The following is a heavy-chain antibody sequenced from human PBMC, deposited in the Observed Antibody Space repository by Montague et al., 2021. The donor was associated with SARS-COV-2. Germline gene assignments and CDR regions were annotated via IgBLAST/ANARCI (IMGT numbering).Heavy chain of an antibody. V-gene: IGHV4-39*01. Sequence: SETLSLTCTVSGGSISSSSYYWGWIRRPPGKGLEWIGSIYYSGSTYYNPSLKSRVTISVDTSKNQFSLKLSSVTAADTAVYYCARHAPRFVAGTHNWFDPWGQGTLVTVSS. CDR3: ARHAPRFVAGTHNWFDP. CDR1: GGSISSSSYY. D-gene: IGHD6-19*01. J-gene: IGHJ5*02. CDR2: IYYSGST.